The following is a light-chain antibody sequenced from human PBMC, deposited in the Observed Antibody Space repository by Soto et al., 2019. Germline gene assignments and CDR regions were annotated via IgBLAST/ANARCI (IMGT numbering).Light chain of an antibody. CDR1: TGAVTRGHG. Sequence: QAVVTQEPSLTVSPGGTVTLTCASSTGAVTRGHGTNWLQQKSGQVPRALIYGTSVKHSWTPDRFSGSLLGGRAALTLSGAQPEDEADYYCVLSYGGGVVFGGGTKLTVL. V-gene: IGLV7-43*01. CDR3: VLSYGGGVV. J-gene: IGLJ2*01. CDR2: GTS.